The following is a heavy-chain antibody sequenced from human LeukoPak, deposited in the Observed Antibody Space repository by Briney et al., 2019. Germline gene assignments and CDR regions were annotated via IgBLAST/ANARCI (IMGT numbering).Heavy chain of an antibody. J-gene: IGHJ4*02. CDR2: IDPGDSYT. CDR1: GYSFTRYW. CDR3: ARHYSSGSDFDY. D-gene: IGHD6-19*01. Sequence: GESLKISCKGSGYSFTRYWISWVRQMPGKGLEWMGRIDPGDSYTNYSPSFQGHVTVSADKSISTAYLQWSSLKASDTAMYYCARHYSSGSDFDYWGQGTLVTVSS. V-gene: IGHV5-10-1*01.